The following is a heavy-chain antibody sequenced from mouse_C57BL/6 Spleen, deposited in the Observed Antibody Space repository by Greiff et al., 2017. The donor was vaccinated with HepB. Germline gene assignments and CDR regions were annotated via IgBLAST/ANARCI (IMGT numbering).Heavy chain of an antibody. CDR2: IDPETGGT. CDR1: GYTFTDYE. J-gene: IGHJ4*01. V-gene: IGHV1-15*01. CDR3: TGGPSTVVARHYYAMDD. D-gene: IGHD1-1*01. Sequence: VQLQQSGAELVRPGASVTLSCKASGYTFTDYEMHWVKQTPVHGLEWIGAIDPETGGTAYNQKFKSKAILTADKSSSTAYMELRSLTSEDSAVYYCTGGPSTVVARHYYAMDDWGKGTTVTVA.